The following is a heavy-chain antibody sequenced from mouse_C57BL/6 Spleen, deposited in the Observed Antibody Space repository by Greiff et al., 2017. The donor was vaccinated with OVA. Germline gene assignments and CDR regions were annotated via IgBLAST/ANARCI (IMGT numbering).Heavy chain of an antibody. CDR2: ISYDGSN. D-gene: IGHD2-1*01. CDR3: ARDPGGNYEGYFDV. CDR1: GYSITSGYY. J-gene: IGHJ1*03. V-gene: IGHV3-6*01. Sequence: ESGPGLVKPSQSLSLTCSVTGYSITSGYYWNWIRQFPGNKLEWMGYISYDGSNNYNPSLKNRISITRDTSKNQFFLKLNSVTTEDAATYYCARDPGGNYEGYFDVWGTGTTVTVSS.